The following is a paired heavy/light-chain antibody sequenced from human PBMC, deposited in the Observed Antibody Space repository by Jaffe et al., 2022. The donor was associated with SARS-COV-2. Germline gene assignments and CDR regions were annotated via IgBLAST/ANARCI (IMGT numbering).Light chain of an antibody. CDR2: ENN. V-gene: IGLV1-51*02. CDR3: GTWDSSLNIGV. CDR1: GSNVGNNY. Sequence: QSVLTQPPSVSAAPGQRVTISCSGSGSNVGNNYVSWYQHLPGTAPKLLIFENNNRPSGIPDRFSASKSGTSATLGITGLQTGDEGYYYCGTWDSSLNIGVFGGGTKLTVL. J-gene: IGLJ3*02.
Heavy chain of an antibody. CDR3: ARIPWFKLYRGEPYHYYYMDV. V-gene: IGHV5-51*01. D-gene: IGHD3-16*01. CDR2: IYPDDSDI. Sequence: EVQLVQSGVEVKKPGESLKISCKTSGYSFTSYWIGWVRQMPGKGLEWMGIIYPDDSDIRYSPSFRGQVTISADKSSSTAYLQWSSLKASDTAMYYCARIPWFKLYRGEPYHYYYMDVWGKGTTVIVSS. J-gene: IGHJ6*03. CDR1: GYSFTSYW.